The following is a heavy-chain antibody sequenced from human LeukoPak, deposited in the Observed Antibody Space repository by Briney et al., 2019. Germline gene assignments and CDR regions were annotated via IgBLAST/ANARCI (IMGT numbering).Heavy chain of an antibody. Sequence: ASVKVSCKASGYTFTGYYMHWVRQAPGQGLEWMGWINPNSGGTNYAQKFQGRVTMTRDTSISTAYMELSRLRSDDTAVYYCAATRYDSSGYYVDYWGQGTLVTVSS. J-gene: IGHJ4*02. D-gene: IGHD3-22*01. CDR3: AATRYDSSGYYVDY. CDR1: GYTFTGYY. CDR2: INPNSGGT. V-gene: IGHV1-2*02.